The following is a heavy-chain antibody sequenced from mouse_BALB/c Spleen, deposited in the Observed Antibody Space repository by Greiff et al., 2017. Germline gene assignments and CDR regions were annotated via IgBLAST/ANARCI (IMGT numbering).Heavy chain of an antibody. Sequence: QVTLKVCGPGILQPSQTLSLTCSFSGFSLSTSGMGVSWLRQPSGKGLEWLAHIYWDDDKRYNPSLKSRLTISKDTSSNQVFLKITSVDTADTATYYCARRGDYDVKGFAYWGQGTLVTVSA. D-gene: IGHD2-4*01. CDR2: IYWDDDK. J-gene: IGHJ3*01. V-gene: IGHV8-12*01. CDR1: GFSLSTSGMG. CDR3: ARRGDYDVKGFAY.